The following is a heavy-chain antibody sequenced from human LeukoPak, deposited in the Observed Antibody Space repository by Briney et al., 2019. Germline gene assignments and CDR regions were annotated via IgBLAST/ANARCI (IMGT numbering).Heavy chain of an antibody. CDR3: LRALHY. Sequence: PGGSLRLSCAASGFTFSNYWMSRVRQAPGKGLEWVANIKQDGSEKYYVDSVKGRFTISRDNAQNSLYLQMNSLRAEDTAVYYCLRALHYWGQGTLVTVSS. D-gene: IGHD1-26*01. J-gene: IGHJ4*02. CDR1: GFTFSNYW. CDR2: IKQDGSEK. V-gene: IGHV3-7*03.